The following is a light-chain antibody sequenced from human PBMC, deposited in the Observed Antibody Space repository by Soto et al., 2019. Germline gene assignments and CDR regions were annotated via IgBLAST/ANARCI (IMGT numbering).Light chain of an antibody. CDR2: AAS. V-gene: IGKV1-12*01. CDR1: QGISSW. J-gene: IGKJ2*01. Sequence: DIQMTQSPSSVSASVGDRVTITCRASQGISSWLAWYQQKPVTAPKLLIYAASSLQSGVPSSFSVSGPGTEFTLTLSSLQPEDFATYYCQQANSFPYTFGQGTKLEIK. CDR3: QQANSFPYT.